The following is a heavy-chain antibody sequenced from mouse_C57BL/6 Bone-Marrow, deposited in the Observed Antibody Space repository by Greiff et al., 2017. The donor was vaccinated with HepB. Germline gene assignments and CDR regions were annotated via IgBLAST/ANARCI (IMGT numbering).Heavy chain of an antibody. Sequence: VQLQQPGAELVKPGASVKMSCKASGYTFTSYWITWVKQRPGQGLEWIGDIYPGSGSTTYNEKFKSKATLTVDKSSSTAYMQLSSLTSEDSAVYYCARGGFYGYDGGDYWGQGTTLTVSS. V-gene: IGHV1-55*01. CDR1: GYTFTSYW. D-gene: IGHD2-2*01. CDR2: IYPGSGST. J-gene: IGHJ2*01. CDR3: ARGGFYGYDGGDY.